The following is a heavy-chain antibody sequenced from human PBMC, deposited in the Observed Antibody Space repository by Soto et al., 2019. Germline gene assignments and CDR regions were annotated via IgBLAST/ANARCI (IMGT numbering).Heavy chain of an antibody. J-gene: IGHJ4*02. CDR1: GFTFSDYY. Sequence: GGSLRLSCAASGFTFSDYYMSWIRQAPGKGLEWVSYISSSSSYTNYADSVKGRFTISRDNAKNSLYLQMNSLRAEDTAVYYCARDLRGYSGYDRIFDYWGQGTLVTVSS. CDR3: ARDLRGYSGYDRIFDY. D-gene: IGHD5-12*01. CDR2: ISSSSSYT. V-gene: IGHV3-11*06.